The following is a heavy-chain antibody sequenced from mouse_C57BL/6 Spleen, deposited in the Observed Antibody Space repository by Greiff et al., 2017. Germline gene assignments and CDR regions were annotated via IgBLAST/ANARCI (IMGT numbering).Heavy chain of an antibody. V-gene: IGHV1-64*01. Sequence: VQLQQPGAELVKPGASVKLSCKASGYTFTSYWMHWVKQRPGQGLEWIGMIHPNSGSTNYNEKFKSKATLTVDKSSSTAYMQLSSLTSEDSAVYYVARRELGDYGCYAMDYWGQGTSVTVSS. CDR1: GYTFTSYW. CDR3: ARRELGDYGCYAMDY. J-gene: IGHJ4*01. CDR2: IHPNSGST. D-gene: IGHD2-2*01.